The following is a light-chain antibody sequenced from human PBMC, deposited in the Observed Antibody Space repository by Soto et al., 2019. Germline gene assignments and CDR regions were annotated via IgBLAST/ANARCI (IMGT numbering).Light chain of an antibody. CDR1: SSDVGRYNY. Sequence: QSVLTQPASVSGSPGQSITISCTGTSSDVGRYNYVSWYQQHPGTVPKLMIYDVSNRPAGVSARFSGSKSGNTASLTISGLQAEDEADYYCSSHTTSNTVVFGGGTKLTVL. J-gene: IGLJ2*01. CDR2: DVS. V-gene: IGLV2-14*03. CDR3: SSHTTSNTVV.